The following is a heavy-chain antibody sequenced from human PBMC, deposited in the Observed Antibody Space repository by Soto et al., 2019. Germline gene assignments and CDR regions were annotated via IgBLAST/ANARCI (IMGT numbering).Heavy chain of an antibody. CDR3: ARAEITMIPYGMDV. CDR2: INAGNGNT. V-gene: IGHV1-3*01. CDR1: GYTFTSYA. J-gene: IGHJ6*02. D-gene: IGHD3-22*01. Sequence: QVQLVQSGAEVKKPGASVKVSCKASGYTFTSYAMHWVRQAPGRRLEWMGWINAGNGNTKYSQKFQGRVTITRDTSASTAYMELSSLRSEDTAVYYCARAEITMIPYGMDVWGQGTTVTVSS.